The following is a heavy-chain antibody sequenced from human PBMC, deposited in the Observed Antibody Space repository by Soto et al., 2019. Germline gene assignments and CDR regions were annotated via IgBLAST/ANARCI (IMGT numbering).Heavy chain of an antibody. Sequence: SETLSLTCTVSGGSISSYYWSWIRQPPGKGLEWIGYIYYSGSTNYNPSLKSRVTISVDTSKNQFSLKLSSVTAADTAVYYCARVFGYDILTGYQGRYYYYMDVWGKGTTVTVSS. V-gene: IGHV4-59*01. CDR2: IYYSGST. J-gene: IGHJ6*03. D-gene: IGHD3-9*01. CDR3: ARVFGYDILTGYQGRYYYYMDV. CDR1: GGSISSYY.